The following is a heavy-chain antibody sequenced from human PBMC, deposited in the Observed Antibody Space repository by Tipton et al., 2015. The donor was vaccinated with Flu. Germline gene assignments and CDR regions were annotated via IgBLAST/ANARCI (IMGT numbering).Heavy chain of an antibody. D-gene: IGHD2-15*01. V-gene: IGHV4-38-2*01. CDR1: GYSTSSGYY. CDR3: AKLRGGGAYGDYFDY. Sequence: TLSLTCAVSGYSTSSGYYWAWIRQSPVKGLEWIGSIYHSGNTFYSPSLRSRVTISVDTSKNQFSLKMNSMTAADTAIYYCAKLRGGGAYGDYFDYWGQGTLVTVSP. J-gene: IGHJ4*02. CDR2: IYHSGNT.